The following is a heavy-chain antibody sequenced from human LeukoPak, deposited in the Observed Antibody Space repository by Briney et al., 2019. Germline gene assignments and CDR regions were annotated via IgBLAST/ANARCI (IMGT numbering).Heavy chain of an antibody. CDR1: GGTFSSYA. D-gene: IGHD6-13*01. Sequence: ASVKVSCKASGGTFSSYAISWVRQAPGQGLEWMGRIIPIFGTANYAQKFQGRVTITTDESTSTAYMELSSLRSEDTAVYYCARDKWAAAGAVDYWGQGTLVTVSS. CDR3: ARDKWAAAGAVDY. J-gene: IGHJ4*02. CDR2: IIPIFGTA. V-gene: IGHV1-69*05.